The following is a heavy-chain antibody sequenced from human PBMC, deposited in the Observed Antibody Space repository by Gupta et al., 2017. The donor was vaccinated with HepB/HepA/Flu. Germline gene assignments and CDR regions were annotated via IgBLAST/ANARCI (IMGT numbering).Heavy chain of an antibody. CDR3: ARDWSYYYALDY. CDR2: ISYDGTNK. D-gene: IGHD3-10*01. Sequence: QAQLVESGGGVVQPGRSLRLSCAASGFTFSSYGMHWVRQAPGKGLEWVAFISYDGTNKYYGDSVKGRFTISSDNSRNTLYLQMNSLRAEDTAVYYCARDWSYYYALDYWGQGTLVTVSS. J-gene: IGHJ4*02. CDR1: GFTFSSYG. V-gene: IGHV3-30*03.